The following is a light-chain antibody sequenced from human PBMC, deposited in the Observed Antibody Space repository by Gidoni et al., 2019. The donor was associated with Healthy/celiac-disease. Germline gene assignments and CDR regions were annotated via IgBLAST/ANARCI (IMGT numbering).Light chain of an antibody. CDR2: AAS. V-gene: IGKV3-11*01. J-gene: IGKJ3*01. Sequence: EIVLTQFPATLSLSPGERATLSFRASQGVSSYLAWYQQKPGQAPRLLIYAASNRATGIPARLSGSGAGTDFTLTISSLGPEDFAVYYCQQRSNWPAFGPGTKVEIK. CDR3: QQRSNWPA. CDR1: QGVSSY.